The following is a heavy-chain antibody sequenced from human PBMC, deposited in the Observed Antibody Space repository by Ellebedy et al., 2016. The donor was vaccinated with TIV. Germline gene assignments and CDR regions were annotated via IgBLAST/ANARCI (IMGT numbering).Heavy chain of an antibody. V-gene: IGHV1-8*01. CDR1: GYTFTTYD. D-gene: IGHD3-10*01. CDR3: ARGLGSGFGELYRIDY. CDR2: MNPKSGNT. Sequence: ASVKVSXKASGYTFTTYDINWVRQATGQGLEWMGWMNPKSGNTGYAQKFQGRVTMTRNTSISTVYMELSSLKSEDTAVYYCARGLGSGFGELYRIDYWGQGTLVTVSS. J-gene: IGHJ4*02.